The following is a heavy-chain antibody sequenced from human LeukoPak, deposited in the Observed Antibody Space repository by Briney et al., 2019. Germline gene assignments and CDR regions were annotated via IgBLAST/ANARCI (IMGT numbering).Heavy chain of an antibody. CDR2: IYYSGST. Sequence: SETLSLTCTVSGGSISSSSYYWGWIRQPPGKGLEWIGSIYYSGSTYYNPSLKSRVTISVDTSKNQFSLKLSSVTAADTAGYYCARDRGSYIFDFWGQGTLVTVSS. V-gene: IGHV4-39*07. D-gene: IGHD1-26*01. CDR1: GGSISSSSYY. J-gene: IGHJ4*02. CDR3: ARDRGSYIFDF.